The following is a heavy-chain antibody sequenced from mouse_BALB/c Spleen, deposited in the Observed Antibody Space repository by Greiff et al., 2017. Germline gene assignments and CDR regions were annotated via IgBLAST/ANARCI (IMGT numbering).Heavy chain of an antibody. D-gene: IGHD2-1*01. V-gene: IGHV1-14*01. J-gene: IGHJ4*01. Sequence: VQLKESGPELVKPGASVKMSCKASGYTFTSYVMHWVKQKPGQGLEWIGYINPYNDGTKYNEKFKGKATLTSDKSSSTAYMELSSLTSEDSAVYYCARDYYGNYAAMDYWGQGTSVTVSS. CDR3: ARDYYGNYAAMDY. CDR1: GYTFTSYV. CDR2: INPYNDGT.